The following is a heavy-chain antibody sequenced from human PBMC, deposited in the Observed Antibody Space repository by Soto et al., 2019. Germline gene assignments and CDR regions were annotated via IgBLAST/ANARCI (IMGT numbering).Heavy chain of an antibody. Sequence: GGSLRLSCAASGFTFSSYAMHWVRQAPGKGLEWVAVISYDGSNKYYADSVKGRFTISRDNSKNTLYLQMNSLRAEDTAVYYCAREGGGSYYYYYYMDVWGKGTTVTVSS. D-gene: IGHD1-26*01. CDR2: ISYDGSNK. V-gene: IGHV3-30*04. CDR3: AREGGGSYYYYYYMDV. J-gene: IGHJ6*03. CDR1: GFTFSSYA.